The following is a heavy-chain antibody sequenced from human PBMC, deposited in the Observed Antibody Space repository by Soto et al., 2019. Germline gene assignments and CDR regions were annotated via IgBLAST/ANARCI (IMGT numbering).Heavy chain of an antibody. CDR3: ARRNFGWSFDF. D-gene: IGHD3-9*01. CDR1: GYSFSTYW. Sequence: GESLKISCEAYGYSFSTYWIGWVRQMPGRGLEWMGIIYPGDSDTRYSPSFQGQVTISADNSISTAYLQWSSLRASDTAMYYCARRNFGWSFDFWGPGTLVNVSS. CDR2: IYPGDSDT. J-gene: IGHJ4*02. V-gene: IGHV5-51*01.